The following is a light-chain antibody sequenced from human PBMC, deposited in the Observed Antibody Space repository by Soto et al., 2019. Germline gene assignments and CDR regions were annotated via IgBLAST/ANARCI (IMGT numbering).Light chain of an antibody. CDR1: QTISSW. J-gene: IGKJ5*01. CDR3: QQYNNWQIT. Sequence: DSQMTQSPSTFSRSXGHGVPIPXXASQTISSWLAWYQQKPGKAPKLLIYKASTLKSGVPSRFSGSGSGTEFTLTISSLQSEDFAVYYCQQYNNWQITFGQGTRMEIK. CDR2: KAS. V-gene: IGKV1-5*03.